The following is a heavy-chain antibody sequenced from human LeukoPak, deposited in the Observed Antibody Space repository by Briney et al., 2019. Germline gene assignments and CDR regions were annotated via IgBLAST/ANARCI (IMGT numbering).Heavy chain of an antibody. CDR1: RFTFSSYW. V-gene: IGHV3-7*01. J-gene: IGHJ3*02. D-gene: IGHD3-22*01. Sequence: GGSLRLSCAASRFTFSSYWMSWVRQAPGKGLEWVANIEQDGSEKYYVNSVKGRFTISRDNAKNSLYLQMNSLRAEDTAVYYCAREHYDSSGYYYVGAFDIWGQGTMVTVSS. CDR2: IEQDGSEK. CDR3: AREHYDSSGYYYVGAFDI.